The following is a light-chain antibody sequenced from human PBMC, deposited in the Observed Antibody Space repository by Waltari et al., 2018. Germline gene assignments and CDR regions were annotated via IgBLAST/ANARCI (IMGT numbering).Light chain of an antibody. Sequence: DIQMTQSPSSLSASVGDRVSITCQASQDISNRLNWYQQKPGRAPTLLIYDASDLETGVPSRFSGSGSGTDFTFTISSLQPEDVATYYCQQCDDLPWTFGQGTKVEIK. V-gene: IGKV1-33*01. CDR1: QDISNR. CDR3: QQCDDLPWT. J-gene: IGKJ1*01. CDR2: DAS.